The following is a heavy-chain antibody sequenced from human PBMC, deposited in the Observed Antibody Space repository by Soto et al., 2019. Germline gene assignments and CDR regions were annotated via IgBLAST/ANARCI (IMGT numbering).Heavy chain of an antibody. CDR1: GYTFTSYG. CDR3: ARGTHVLRYFDGSDY. J-gene: IGHJ4*02. Sequence: GASVKVSCKASGYTFTSYGISWVRQAPGQGLEWMGWISAYNGNTNYAQKLQGRVTMTTDTSTSTAYMELRSLRSDDTAVYYCARGTHVLRYFDGSDYWGQGTLVTVSS. CDR2: ISAYNGNT. V-gene: IGHV1-18*01. D-gene: IGHD3-9*01.